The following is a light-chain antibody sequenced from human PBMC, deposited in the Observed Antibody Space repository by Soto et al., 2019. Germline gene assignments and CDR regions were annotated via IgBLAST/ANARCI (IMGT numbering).Light chain of an antibody. J-gene: IGKJ1*01. CDR3: QHYNSYSRT. CDR2: DAS. V-gene: IGKV1-5*01. Sequence: DIQMTQSPSGLSASLGASVPISGRASQSIDNWLAWYQQKPGKAPKLLIYDASSLQSGVPSRFSGSGSGTEFTLTISSLEPEDFATYYCQHYNSYSRTFGQGTKVDIK. CDR1: QSIDNW.